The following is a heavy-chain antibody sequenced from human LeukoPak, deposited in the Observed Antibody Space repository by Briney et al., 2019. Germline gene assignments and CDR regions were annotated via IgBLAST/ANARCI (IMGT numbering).Heavy chain of an antibody. Sequence: SGPTLVNPRQTLTLTCTFSGVSLSTTGVGVGWIRQPPGKALEWLALIYWNDDKRYSPSLKSRLTITKGTSKHQEVITMTNMDPVDTATYYCAHRETAVAGTWAFDIWGQGTMVPVSS. D-gene: IGHD6-19*01. CDR2: IYWNDDK. CDR3: AHRETAVAGTWAFDI. V-gene: IGHV2-5*01. J-gene: IGHJ3*02. CDR1: GVSLSTTGVG.